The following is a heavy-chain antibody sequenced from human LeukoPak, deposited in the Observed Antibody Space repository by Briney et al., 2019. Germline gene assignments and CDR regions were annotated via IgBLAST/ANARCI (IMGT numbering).Heavy chain of an antibody. D-gene: IGHD3-22*01. CDR3: ARWGHFDTSGYFVVDY. Sequence: PTETLSLTCSISDGSISSYYWNWIRQSPGKGLEWIGHIHYSGSTHYNPSLQSRVSISIDTSKNHFSLKLRSVTAVDTAVYYCARWGHFDTSGYFVVDYWGQGTLVTVSS. J-gene: IGHJ4*02. CDR2: IHYSGST. CDR1: DGSISSYY. V-gene: IGHV4-59*01.